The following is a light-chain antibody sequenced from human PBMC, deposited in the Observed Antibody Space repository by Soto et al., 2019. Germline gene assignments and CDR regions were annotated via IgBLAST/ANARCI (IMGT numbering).Light chain of an antibody. V-gene: IGKV3-15*01. J-gene: IGKJ1*01. CDR3: QQYNTWPRT. Sequence: ETVMTQSPATLSVSPGEGATLSCRASQGVTSNLAWYQQKPGQAPRLLIYGASTRATGIPARFSGSGSGTEFTLTISSLQSEDFAFYYCQQYNTWPRTFGHGTKVEIK. CDR1: QGVTSN. CDR2: GAS.